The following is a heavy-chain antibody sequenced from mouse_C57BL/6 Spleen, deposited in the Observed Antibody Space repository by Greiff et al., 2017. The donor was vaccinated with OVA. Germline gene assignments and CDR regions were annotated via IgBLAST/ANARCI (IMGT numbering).Heavy chain of an antibody. V-gene: IGHV1-55*01. CDR3: SRRRRYEYDGDWYFDV. CDR1: GYTFTSYW. D-gene: IGHD2-4*01. Sequence: QVQLQQPGAELVKPGASVKMSCKASGYTFTSYWITWVKQRPGQGLEWIGDIYPGSGSTNYNEKFKSKATLTVDTSSSTAYMQLSSLTSEDSAVYYCSRRRRYEYDGDWYFDVWGTGTTVTVSS. CDR2: IYPGSGST. J-gene: IGHJ1*03.